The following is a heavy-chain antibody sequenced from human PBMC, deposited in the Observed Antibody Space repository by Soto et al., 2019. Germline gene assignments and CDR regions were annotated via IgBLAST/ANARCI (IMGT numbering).Heavy chain of an antibody. D-gene: IGHD3-9*01. CDR2: IYYSGST. J-gene: IGHJ6*02. CDR1: GGSISSSSYY. V-gene: IGHV4-39*01. Sequence: SETLSLTCTVSGGSISSSSYYWGWIRQPPGKGLEWIGSIYYSGSTYYNPSLKSRVTISVDTSKNQFSLKLSSVTAADTAVYYCARLILTGYSYGMDVWGQGTTVTVSS. CDR3: ARLILTGYSYGMDV.